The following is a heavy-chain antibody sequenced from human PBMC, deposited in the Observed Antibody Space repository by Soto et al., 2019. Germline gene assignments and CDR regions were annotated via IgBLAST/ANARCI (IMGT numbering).Heavy chain of an antibody. CDR2: FDPEDGET. V-gene: IGHV1-24*01. CDR3: ATVTGYYSYYYYYGMEV. D-gene: IGHD3-9*01. Sequence: ASLKVSCKISGSTLTELSMHCVRHSPGKGLEWMGGFDPEDGETIYAQKFQGRVTMTEDTSTDTAYMELSSLRSEDTAVYYCATVTGYYSYYYYYGMEVWGQGTTVTVSS. J-gene: IGHJ6*02. CDR1: GSTLTELS.